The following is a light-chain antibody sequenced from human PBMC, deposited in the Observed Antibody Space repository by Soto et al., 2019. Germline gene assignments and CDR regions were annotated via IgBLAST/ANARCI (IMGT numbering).Light chain of an antibody. V-gene: IGLV2-14*01. J-gene: IGLJ3*02. Sequence: QSALTQPASVSGSPGQSITISCTGTSSDVGGYHYVSWYQQHPGKAPKLMIYEVSNRPSGVSNRFSGSKSGNTASLTIAGLQAEDEADYYCRSYTSSSTRVLGGGTKLTVL. CDR2: EVS. CDR3: RSYTSSSTRV. CDR1: SSDVGGYHY.